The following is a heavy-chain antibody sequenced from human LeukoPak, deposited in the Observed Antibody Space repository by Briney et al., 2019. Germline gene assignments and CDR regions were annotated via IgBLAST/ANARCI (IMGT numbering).Heavy chain of an antibody. Sequence: SQTLSLTCAVSAGSISSGGYSWSWIRQPPGKGLEWIGYIYHSGSTYYNPSLKSRVTISVDRSKNQFSLKLSSVTAADTAVYYCARTYYDFWSGYYTEAGWFDPWGQGTLVTVSS. CDR2: IYHSGST. CDR3: ARTYYDFWSGYYTEAGWFDP. J-gene: IGHJ5*02. D-gene: IGHD3-3*01. V-gene: IGHV4-30-2*01. CDR1: AGSISSGGYS.